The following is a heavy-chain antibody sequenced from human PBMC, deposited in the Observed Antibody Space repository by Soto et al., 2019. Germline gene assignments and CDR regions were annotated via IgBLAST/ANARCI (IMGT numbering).Heavy chain of an antibody. CDR2: INPSGGST. CDR1: GYTFTSYY. CDR3: AREGGYCSGGSCYLYYYYYMDV. D-gene: IGHD2-15*01. V-gene: IGHV1-46*01. Sequence: ASVKVSCKASGYTFTSYYMHWVRQAPGQGLEWMGIINPSGGSTSYAQKFQGRVTMTTDTSTSTVYMELSSLRSEDTAVYYCAREGGYCSGGSCYLYYYYYMDVWGKGTTVTVSS. J-gene: IGHJ6*03.